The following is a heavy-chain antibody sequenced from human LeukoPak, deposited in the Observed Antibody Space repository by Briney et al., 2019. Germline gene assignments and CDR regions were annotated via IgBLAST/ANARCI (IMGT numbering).Heavy chain of an antibody. CDR3: TRGLVV. Sequence: GGSLRLSCAASGFTFSGYSMNWVRQAPGKGLQWISYISSSSGAIFYADSVKGRFTISRDNAKNSLYLQMNSLRDEDTAIYYCTRGLVVWGQGALVTVSS. CDR2: ISSSSGAI. V-gene: IGHV3-48*02. J-gene: IGHJ4*02. D-gene: IGHD2-2*01. CDR1: GFTFSGYS.